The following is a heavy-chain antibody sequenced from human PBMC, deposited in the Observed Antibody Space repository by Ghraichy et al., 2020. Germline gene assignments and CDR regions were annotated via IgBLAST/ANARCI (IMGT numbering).Heavy chain of an antibody. D-gene: IGHD2-2*01. J-gene: IGHJ4*02. CDR3: ARSIRYCSSTSCRTPLDY. Sequence: SETLSLTCAVYGGSFSGYYWSWIRQPPGKGLEWIGEINHSGSTNYNPSLKSRVTISVDTSKNQFSLKLSSVTAADTAVYYCARSIRYCSSTSCRTPLDYWGQGTLVTVSS. V-gene: IGHV4-34*01. CDR2: INHSGST. CDR1: GGSFSGYY.